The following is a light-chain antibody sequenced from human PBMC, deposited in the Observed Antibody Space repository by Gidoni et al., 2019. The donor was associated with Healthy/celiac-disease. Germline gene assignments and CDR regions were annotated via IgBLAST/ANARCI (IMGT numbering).Light chain of an antibody. CDR2: RNN. Sequence: QSVLTQPPAASGTPGQRVTISCSGSSSNIGSNYVYWYQPLPGTAPKLLIYRNNQRPSGVPARFSGSKSGTAASLAISGLRSDDEADYYCAAWDDSLSGVVFGGGTKLTVL. J-gene: IGLJ2*01. CDR3: AAWDDSLSGVV. CDR1: SSNIGSNY. V-gene: IGLV1-47*01.